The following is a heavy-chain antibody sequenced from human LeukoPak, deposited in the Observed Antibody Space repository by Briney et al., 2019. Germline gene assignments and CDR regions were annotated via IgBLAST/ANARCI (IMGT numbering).Heavy chain of an antibody. J-gene: IGHJ4*02. V-gene: IGHV4-34*01. CDR2: INHSGYT. Sequence: SETLSLTCAVSGVSFDDYYWAWVRQTPGKGLEWIGEINHSGYTNDSPSLKSRVTLSIDTSRKQFSLNLRSVTVADAGTYYCTRMTPGHDYWGQGNLVTVSS. CDR1: GVSFDDYY. D-gene: IGHD4-17*01. CDR3: TRMTPGHDY.